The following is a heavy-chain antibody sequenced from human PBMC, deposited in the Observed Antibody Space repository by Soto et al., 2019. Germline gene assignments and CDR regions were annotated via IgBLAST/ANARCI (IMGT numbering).Heavy chain of an antibody. D-gene: IGHD3-10*01. Sequence: QVQLVQSGAEVKKPGASVKVSCKASGYTFTSYAISWVRQAPGQGLEWMGWISAYNGNTKYAQKVQGRVTMTTDTTTSTAYMDLRSVRSDDTAVYYCARDVNSGTFDSWGQGTLVTVSS. J-gene: IGHJ4*02. CDR2: ISAYNGNT. V-gene: IGHV1-18*01. CDR3: ARDVNSGTFDS. CDR1: GYTFTSYA.